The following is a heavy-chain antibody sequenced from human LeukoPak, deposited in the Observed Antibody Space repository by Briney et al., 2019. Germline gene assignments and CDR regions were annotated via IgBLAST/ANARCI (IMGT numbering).Heavy chain of an antibody. J-gene: IGHJ6*03. CDR2: ISYDGSKK. D-gene: IGHD1-26*01. CDR3: AKDGDTMSGTYYYDMDV. CDR1: GFTFNSYG. V-gene: IGHV3-30*18. Sequence: GGSLRLSCAASGFTFNSYGMHWVRQAPGKGLEWVAVISYDGSKKYYADSVKGRFTISRDNSKNTLYLQMNSLRGEDTAVYYCAKDGDTMSGTYYYDMDVWGKGTAVTIS.